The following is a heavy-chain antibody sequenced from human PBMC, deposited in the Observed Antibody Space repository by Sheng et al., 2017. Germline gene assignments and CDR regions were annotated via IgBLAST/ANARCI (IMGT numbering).Heavy chain of an antibody. CDR3: ARGTGSDV. CDR2: MSSSGNTI. CDR1: GFTFSDYY. J-gene: IGHJ4*02. V-gene: IGHV3-11*04. D-gene: IGHD3-10*01. Sequence: QVQLVESGGGVVQPGRSLRLSCAASGFTFSDYYMTWIRQTPGKELEWVSHMSSSGNTIYYADSVRGRFTISRDNSRNSLYLQMNGLKAEDTGFYYCARGTGSDVWGQGTLVTVSS.